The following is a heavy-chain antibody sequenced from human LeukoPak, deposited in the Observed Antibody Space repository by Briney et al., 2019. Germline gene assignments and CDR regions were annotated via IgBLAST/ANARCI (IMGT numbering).Heavy chain of an antibody. CDR3: ARVTLAGTPDYFDY. CDR2: IYYSGST. J-gene: IGHJ4*02. V-gene: IGHV4-39*01. Sequence: SETLSLTCTVSGGSISSSSYYWGWIRQPPGKGLEWIGSIYYSGSTYYNPSLKSRVTISVDTSKNQFSLKLSSVTAADTAVYYCARVTLAGTPDYFDYRGQGTLVTVSS. CDR1: GGSISSSSYY. D-gene: IGHD6-13*01.